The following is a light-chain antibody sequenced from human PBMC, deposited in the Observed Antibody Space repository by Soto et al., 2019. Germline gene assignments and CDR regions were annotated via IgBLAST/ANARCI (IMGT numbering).Light chain of an antibody. Sequence: QSVLTQPPSASGSPGQSVTISCTGTSSDVGDYNYVSWYQQHPGKAPKLMIYEVSKRPSGVPDRFSGSKSGNTASLTVSGLQAEDEADYYCSSYAGSNNLPYVFGTGTKVTVL. V-gene: IGLV2-8*01. CDR3: SSYAGSNNLPYV. CDR2: EVS. J-gene: IGLJ1*01. CDR1: SSDVGDYNY.